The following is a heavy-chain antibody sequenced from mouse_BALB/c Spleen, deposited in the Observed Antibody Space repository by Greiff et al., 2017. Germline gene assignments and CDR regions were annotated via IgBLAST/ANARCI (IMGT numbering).Heavy chain of an antibody. CDR1: GFTFSSYG. Sequence: EVQLVESGGGLVQPGGSLKLSCAASGFTFSSYGMSWVRQTPDKRLELVATINSNGGSTYYPASVKGRFTISRDNAKNTLYLQMSSLTSEDKAMYYCSRDAYAMDYWGQGTSVTVSS. CDR2: INSNGGST. V-gene: IGHV5-6-3*01. J-gene: IGHJ4*01. CDR3: SRDAYAMDY.